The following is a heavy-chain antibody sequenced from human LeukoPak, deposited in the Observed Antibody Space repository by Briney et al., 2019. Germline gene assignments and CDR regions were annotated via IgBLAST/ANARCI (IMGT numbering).Heavy chain of an antibody. J-gene: IGHJ4*02. CDR2: ISAYNGNT. D-gene: IGHD4-17*01. CDR1: GYTFTSYG. Sequence: ASVTVSSTASGYTFTSYGISWVRQAPGQGLEWMGWISAYNGNTNYAQNLQGRVTMTTDTSTSTAYMELRSLRSDDTAVYYCARDNGDYVDYWGQGTLVTVSS. CDR3: ARDNGDYVDY. V-gene: IGHV1-18*01.